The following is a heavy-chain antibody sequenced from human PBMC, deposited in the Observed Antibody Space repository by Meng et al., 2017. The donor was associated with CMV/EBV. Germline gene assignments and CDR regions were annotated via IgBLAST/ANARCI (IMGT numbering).Heavy chain of an antibody. CDR1: GFTFSSYS. CDR3: AKVGRDCSSSSCYTGYYGMDV. CDR2: ITWNSGSI. Sequence: GGSLRLSCAASGFTFSSYSMNWVRQAPGKGLEWVSGITWNSGSIDYADSVKGRFTISRDNANDSLYLQMNSLRAEDTALYYCAKVGRDCSSSSCYTGYYGMDVWGQGTTVTVSS. J-gene: IGHJ6*02. D-gene: IGHD2-2*02. V-gene: IGHV3-9*01.